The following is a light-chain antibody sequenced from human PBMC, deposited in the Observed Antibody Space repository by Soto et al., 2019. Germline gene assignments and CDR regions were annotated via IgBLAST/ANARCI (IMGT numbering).Light chain of an antibody. V-gene: IGLV2-14*01. Sequence: QSVLTQPASVSGSPGQSITISCTGTSTDVGDSNHVSWYQHHPGKAPKLIIYEVSYRPSGVSNRFSGSKSAYTASLTLSRLQAEDEADYYCNSQTTSGIRVFGTGTKVTVL. CDR1: STDVGDSNH. J-gene: IGLJ1*01. CDR2: EVS. CDR3: NSQTTSGIRV.